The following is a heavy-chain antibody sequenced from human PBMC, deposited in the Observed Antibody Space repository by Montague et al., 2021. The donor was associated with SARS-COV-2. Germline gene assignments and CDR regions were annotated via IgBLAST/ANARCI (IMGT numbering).Heavy chain of an antibody. CDR2: ISSSGSA. V-gene: IGHV4-61*01. J-gene: IGHJ4*02. D-gene: IGHD3-3*01. CDR3: ANKGAYDVPIDY. Sequence: SETLSLTRTVSGGSVSSGSFHWSWIRQPPGKGLEYIGYISSSGSANYNPSFKSRVAISLDTSENQLSLRLSSVTAADTAVYYCANKGAYDVPIDYWGLGILVTVSS. CDR1: GGSVSSGSFH.